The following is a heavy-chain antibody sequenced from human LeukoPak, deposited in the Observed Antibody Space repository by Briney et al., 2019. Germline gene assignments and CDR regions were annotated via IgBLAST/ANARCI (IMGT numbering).Heavy chain of an antibody. J-gene: IGHJ4*02. CDR2: INPSGGST. D-gene: IGHD4-17*01. V-gene: IGHV1-46*01. CDR3: ARDDPSTVTIDY. Sequence: GASVKVSCKASGYTFTSYYMHWVRQTPGQGLEWMGIINPSGGSTSYAQKLQGRVTMTTDTSTSTAYMELRSLRSDDTAVYYCARDDPSTVTIDYWGQGTLVTVSS. CDR1: GYTFTSYY.